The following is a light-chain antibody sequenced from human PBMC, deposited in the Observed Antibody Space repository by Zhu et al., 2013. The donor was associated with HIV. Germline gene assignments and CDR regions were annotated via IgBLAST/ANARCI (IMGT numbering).Light chain of an antibody. CDR3: QQYGTSLIT. V-gene: IGKV3-11*01. J-gene: IGKJ4*01. CDR1: QSVANS. Sequence: EIVLTQSPVTLSLSPGERATLSCRASQSVANSLAWYQQKPGQAPRLVIYDASRRATGIPARFSGSGSGTDFTLTISSLEPEDFAVYYCQQYGTSLITFGGGTKVEIK. CDR2: DAS.